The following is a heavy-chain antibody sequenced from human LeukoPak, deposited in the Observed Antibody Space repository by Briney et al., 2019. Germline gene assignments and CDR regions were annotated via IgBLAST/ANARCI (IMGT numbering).Heavy chain of an antibody. J-gene: IGHJ4*02. CDR3: ARAYGSGSSYHPDY. D-gene: IGHD3-10*01. V-gene: IGHV1-2*02. CDR1: GYSFTAYY. Sequence: ASVKVSCKASGYSFTAYYMHWVRQAPGQGLEYMGWTNPNSGGTNSSQKFQDRVTLTRDTSISTAYMELSSLTSDDTAVYYCARAYGSGSSYHPDYWGQGTLVTVSS. CDR2: TNPNSGGT.